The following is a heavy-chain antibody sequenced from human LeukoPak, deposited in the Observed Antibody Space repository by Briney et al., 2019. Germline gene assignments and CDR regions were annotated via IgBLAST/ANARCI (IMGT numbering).Heavy chain of an antibody. CDR1: GYSFTSYW. Sequence: GESLQISCKGSGYSFTSYWIGWVRQMPGKGLEWMGIIYPGDSDTRYSPSFQGQVTVSADKSISTAYLQWSSLKASDSAMYYCARRSGWYSFDYWGQGTLVTVSS. J-gene: IGHJ4*02. V-gene: IGHV5-51*01. CDR2: IYPGDSDT. D-gene: IGHD6-19*01. CDR3: ARRSGWYSFDY.